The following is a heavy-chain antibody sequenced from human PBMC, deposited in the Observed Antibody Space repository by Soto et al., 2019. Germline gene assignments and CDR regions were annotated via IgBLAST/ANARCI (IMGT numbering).Heavy chain of an antibody. Sequence: PGGSLSLSCAASGFTFSSYGISWIRLSPGKGLEWVSVISGGGDTTYYTPSVKGRFTISRDDFRNTLYLQMNSLRTEDTAIYYCAKLRDFVVLPAGILDYWGPGTLVTV. D-gene: IGHD2-8*01. V-gene: IGHV3-23*01. J-gene: IGHJ4*02. CDR1: GFTFSSYG. CDR3: AKLRDFVVLPAGILDY. CDR2: ISGGGDTT.